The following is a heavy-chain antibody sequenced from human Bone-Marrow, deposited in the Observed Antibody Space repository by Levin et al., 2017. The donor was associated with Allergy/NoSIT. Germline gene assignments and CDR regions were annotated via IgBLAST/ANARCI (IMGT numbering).Heavy chain of an antibody. CDR1: DVSMNTSF. CDR2: ISYTGLT. CDR3: ARHKGGGAYSVDS. Sequence: PSETLSLTCSVSDVSMNTSFWSWIRQPPGMGLEWLGYISYTGLTKYHPSLKNRVTMSLATATNHFSLRLRYVTAADTAVYYCARHKGGGAYSVDSWGQGTLVTVSS. V-gene: IGHV4-59*08. D-gene: IGHD2-15*01. J-gene: IGHJ4*02.